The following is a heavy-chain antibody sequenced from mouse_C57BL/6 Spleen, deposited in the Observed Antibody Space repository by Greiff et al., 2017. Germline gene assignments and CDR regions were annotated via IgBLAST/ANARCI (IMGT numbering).Heavy chain of an antibody. CDR3: ARGDYGDDWFAY. CDR1: GYTFTSYW. V-gene: IGHV1-64*01. D-gene: IGHD2-4*01. CDR2: IHPNSGST. Sequence: QVQLQQPGAELVKPGASVKLSCKASGYTFTSYWMHWVKQRPGQGLEWIGMIHPNSGSTNYNEKFKSKATLTVDKSSSTAYMQLSSLTSEDSAVYYCARGDYGDDWFAYWGQGTLVTVSA. J-gene: IGHJ3*01.